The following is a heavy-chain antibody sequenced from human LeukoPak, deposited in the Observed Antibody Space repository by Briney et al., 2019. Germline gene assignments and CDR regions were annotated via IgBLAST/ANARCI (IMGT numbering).Heavy chain of an antibody. V-gene: IGHV4-59*01. J-gene: IGHJ4*02. D-gene: IGHD3-10*01. CDR2: IYYSGST. CDR3: ARALRDSYYFDY. Sequence: SETLSLTCTVSGGSISSYYWSWIRQPPGEGLEWIGYIYYSGSTNYNPSLKSRVTISVDTPKNQFSLKLSSVTAADTAVYYCARALRDSYYFDYWGQGTLVTVSS. CDR1: GGSISSYY.